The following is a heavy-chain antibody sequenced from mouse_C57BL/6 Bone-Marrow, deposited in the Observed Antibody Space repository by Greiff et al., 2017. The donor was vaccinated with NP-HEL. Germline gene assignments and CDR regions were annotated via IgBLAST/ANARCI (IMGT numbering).Heavy chain of an antibody. CDR3: ARRENAMDY. CDR2: IDPSDSYT. CDR1: GYTFTSYW. J-gene: IGHJ4*01. V-gene: IGHV1-69*01. Sequence: QVQLQQPGAELVMPGASVKLSCKASGYTFTSYWMHWVKQRPGQGLKWIGEIDPSDSYTNYNQKFKGKSTMTVDKSSSTAYMQLSSLTSEDSAVYYCARRENAMDYWGQGTSVTVSS.